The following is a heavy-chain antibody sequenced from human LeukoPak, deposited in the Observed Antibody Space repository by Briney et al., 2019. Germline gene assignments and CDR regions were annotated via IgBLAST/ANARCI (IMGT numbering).Heavy chain of an antibody. V-gene: IGHV1-2*02. CDR2: INPNSGGT. Sequence: ASVKVSCKASGYTFTGYYMHWVRQAPGQGLEWMGWINPNSGGTNYAQKFQGRVTMTRDTSISTAYMELSRLRTDDTAVYYCARETGYYDSSGYGYLGPYFDYWGQGTLVTVSS. CDR3: ARETGYYDSSGYGYLGPYFDY. J-gene: IGHJ4*02. D-gene: IGHD3-22*01. CDR1: GYTFTGYY.